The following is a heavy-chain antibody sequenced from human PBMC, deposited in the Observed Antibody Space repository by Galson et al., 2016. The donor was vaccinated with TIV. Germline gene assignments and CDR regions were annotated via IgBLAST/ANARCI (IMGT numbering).Heavy chain of an antibody. CDR2: VNDNGRV. Sequence: SETLSLTCGVKGGSFRGYYWAWIRQSPGMGLEWTGDVNDNGRVDYNTSLKGRVTLSTDASTTQFSLNLTSVTAADTGFYSLARNKPGFTRGYGGHFDSWGQGILVTVSS. CDR3: ARNKPGFTRGYGGHFDS. CDR1: GGSFRGYY. D-gene: IGHD6-13*01. V-gene: IGHV4-34*01. J-gene: IGHJ4*02.